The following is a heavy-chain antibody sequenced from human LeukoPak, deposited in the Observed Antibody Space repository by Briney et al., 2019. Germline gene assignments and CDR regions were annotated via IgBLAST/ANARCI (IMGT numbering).Heavy chain of an antibody. CDR1: GFTFSSYA. Sequence: GGSLRLSCAASGFTFSSYAMSWVRQAPGKGLEWVSAISGSGGSTYYADSVKGRLTISRDNSRNTLYLQMNSLRAEDTAVYYCAKGIAAAGKNYFDFWGQGTLVTVSS. CDR2: ISGSGGST. V-gene: IGHV3-23*01. J-gene: IGHJ4*02. D-gene: IGHD6-13*01. CDR3: AKGIAAAGKNYFDF.